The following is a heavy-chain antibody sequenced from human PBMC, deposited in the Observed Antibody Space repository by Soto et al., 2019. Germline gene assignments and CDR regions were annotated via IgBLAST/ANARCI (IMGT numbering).Heavy chain of an antibody. J-gene: IGHJ6*02. V-gene: IGHV3-9*01. CDR2: ISWNSGSI. Sequence: EVQLVESGGGLVQPGRSLRLSCAASGFTFDDYAMHWVRQAPGKGLEWVSGISWNSGSIGYADSVKGRFTISRDNAKHSLYLQMNSLRAEDSALYYCAKATGLYYYGMDVWGQGNTVSVSS. CDR1: GFTFDDYA. CDR3: AKATGLYYYGMDV.